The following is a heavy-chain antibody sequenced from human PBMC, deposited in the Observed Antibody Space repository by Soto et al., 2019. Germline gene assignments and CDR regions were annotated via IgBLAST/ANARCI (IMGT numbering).Heavy chain of an antibody. J-gene: IGHJ5*02. CDR2: IGTQHDS. Sequence: GGSLRLSCAASGFTFSAFDMHWVRQATGKGLELVASIGTQHDSYYPDSVKGRFTISRENAKNSLYLQMNSLRAGDTALYYCARQASYWHGGGGWFDPWGQGTLVTVSS. CDR1: GFTFSAFD. CDR3: ARQASYWHGGGGWFDP. V-gene: IGHV3-13*01. D-gene: IGHD2-8*02.